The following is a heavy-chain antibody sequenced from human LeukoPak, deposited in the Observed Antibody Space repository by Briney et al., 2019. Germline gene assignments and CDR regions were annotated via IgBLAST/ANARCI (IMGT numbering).Heavy chain of an antibody. CDR3: ARWATIFGVVIEGYGMDV. CDR1: GGSISSSNW. D-gene: IGHD3-3*01. J-gene: IGHJ6*02. V-gene: IGHV4-4*02. Sequence: SETLSLTCAVSGGSISSSNWWSWVRQPPGKGLEWIGEIYHSGSTNYNPSLKSRVTISVDKSKNQFSLKLSSVTAADTAVYYCARWATIFGVVIEGYGMDVWGQGTTVTVSS. CDR2: IYHSGST.